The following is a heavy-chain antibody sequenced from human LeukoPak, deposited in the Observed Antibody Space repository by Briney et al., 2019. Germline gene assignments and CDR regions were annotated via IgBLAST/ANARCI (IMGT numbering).Heavy chain of an antibody. CDR1: GFTFSSYE. V-gene: IGHV3-48*03. Sequence: GGSLRLSCAASGFTFSSYEMNWVRQAPGKGLEWVSYISSSGSTIYYADSVKGRFTISRDNSKNTLHLQMNSLRAEDTAVYYCAKKTDFWSGYFASWGQGTLVTVSS. J-gene: IGHJ5*02. CDR2: ISSSGSTI. D-gene: IGHD3-3*01. CDR3: AKKTDFWSGYFAS.